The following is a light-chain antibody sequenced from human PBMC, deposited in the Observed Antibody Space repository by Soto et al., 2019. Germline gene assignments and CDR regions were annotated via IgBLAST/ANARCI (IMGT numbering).Light chain of an antibody. V-gene: IGKV3-20*01. Sequence: EIVLTQSPGTLSLSPGERATLSCRTSQSLSTTYLAWYQQKPGQAPRLLIYVASSRATGIPDRFSGSGSGTDFTLTISRLQPEDFAVYYCQQYDGSQLTFGAGTKVEIK. CDR3: QQYDGSQLT. CDR2: VAS. CDR1: QSLSTTY. J-gene: IGKJ4*01.